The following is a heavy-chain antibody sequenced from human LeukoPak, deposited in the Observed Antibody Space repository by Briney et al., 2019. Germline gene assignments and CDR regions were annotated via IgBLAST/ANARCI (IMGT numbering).Heavy chain of an antibody. CDR2: ISYDANIK. D-gene: IGHD3-3*01. J-gene: IGHJ4*02. Sequence: PGSSLRLSCAASAFTFSSYGMHWVRQAPGKGLEWVAVISYDANIKNYADSVKGRFTISRDNPKNTLYLQMNSLRGEDTAVYYCAKDRHPARTDGYYYDYWGQGTLVTVSS. CDR3: AKDRHPARTDGYYYDY. V-gene: IGHV3-30*18. CDR1: AFTFSSYG.